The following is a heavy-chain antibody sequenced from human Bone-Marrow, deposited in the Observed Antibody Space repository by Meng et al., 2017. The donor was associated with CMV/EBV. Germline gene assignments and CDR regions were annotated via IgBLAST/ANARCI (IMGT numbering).Heavy chain of an antibody. Sequence: ASVKVSCKASGDTLTNYYFHWVRQAPGQGLEWMGIINPSDGSTTSAQKLQGRVLMTRDTSTSTVYMELSSLRSEDSAVYYCARDKTGTKFDNWGQGTLVTVSS. V-gene: IGHV1-46*04. J-gene: IGHJ4*02. CDR1: GDTLTNYY. CDR2: INPSDGST. CDR3: ARDKTGTKFDN. D-gene: IGHD1-1*01.